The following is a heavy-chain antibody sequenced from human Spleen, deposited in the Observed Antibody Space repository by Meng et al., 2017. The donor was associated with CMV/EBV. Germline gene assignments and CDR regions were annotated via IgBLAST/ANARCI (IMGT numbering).Heavy chain of an antibody. CDR2: IRYDGSNK. V-gene: IGHV3-30*02. J-gene: IGHJ4*02. CDR3: AKDSGLHDFWSGLKLEN. Sequence: GGSLRLSCAASGFTFSSYGMHWVRQAPGKGLEWVAFIRYDGSNKYYADSVKGRFTISRDNSKNTLYLQMNSLRVEDTAVYYCAKDSGLHDFWSGLKLENWGQGTLVTVSS. CDR1: GFTFSSYG. D-gene: IGHD3-3*01.